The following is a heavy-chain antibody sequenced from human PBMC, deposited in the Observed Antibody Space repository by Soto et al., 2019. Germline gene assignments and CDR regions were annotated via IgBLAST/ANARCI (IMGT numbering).Heavy chain of an antibody. CDR2: INHSGST. J-gene: IGHJ6*03. CDR1: GGSFSGYY. D-gene: IGHD3-3*01. Sequence: SQTLSLTCAVYGGSFSGYYWSWIRQPPGKGLEWIGEINHSGSTNYNPSLKSRATISVDTSKNQFSLKLSSVTAADTAVYYCARAPPAFGVAFYYYMDVWGKGTTVTVSS. CDR3: ARAPPAFGVAFYYYMDV. V-gene: IGHV4-34*01.